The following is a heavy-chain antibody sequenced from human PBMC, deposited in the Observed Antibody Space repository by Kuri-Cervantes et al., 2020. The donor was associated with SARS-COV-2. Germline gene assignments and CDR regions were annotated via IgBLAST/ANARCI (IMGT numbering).Heavy chain of an antibody. CDR3: TIAVAARGVGY. Sequence: SGPTLVKPTETLTLTCTVSGFSLSNARMGVSWIRQPPGKGLEWIGEINHSGGTDYNPSLKSRVTISIDTSKNQFSLKLSSVTAADTAVYYCTIAVAARGVGYWGQGTLVTVSS. D-gene: IGHD6-19*01. V-gene: IGHV4-39*07. CDR2: INHSGGT. CDR1: GFSLSNARMG. J-gene: IGHJ4*02.